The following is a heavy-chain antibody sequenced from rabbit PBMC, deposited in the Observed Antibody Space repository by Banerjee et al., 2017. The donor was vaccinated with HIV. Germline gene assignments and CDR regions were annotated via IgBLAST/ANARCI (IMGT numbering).Heavy chain of an antibody. CDR2: INTISGDT. D-gene: IGHD7-1*01. V-gene: IGHV1S45*01. J-gene: IGHJ4*01. CDR3: ARNIGGADYGYTTLNL. CDR1: GFSFSNGYV. Sequence: QEQLKESGGDLVKPEGSLTLTCTASGFSFSNGYVMCWVRQAPGKGLEWIACINTISGDTVYATWAKGPFTISKTSSTTVTLQMTSLTAADTATYFCARNIGGADYGYTTLNLWGQGTLVTVS.